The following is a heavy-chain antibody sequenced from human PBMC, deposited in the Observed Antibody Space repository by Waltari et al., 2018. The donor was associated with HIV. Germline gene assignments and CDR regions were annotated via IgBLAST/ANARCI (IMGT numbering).Heavy chain of an antibody. V-gene: IGHV4-61*02. CDR3: ARAPGDFWSGYSVYYGMDV. Sequence: QVQLQESGPGLVKPSQTLSLTCTVSGGSISSGSYYWSWIRQPAGKGLEWIGRIYTSGSTNYNPSLKSRVTISVDTSKNQFSLKLSSVTAADTAVYYCARAPGDFWSGYSVYYGMDVWGQGTTVTVSS. J-gene: IGHJ6*02. CDR1: GGSISSGSYY. D-gene: IGHD3-3*01. CDR2: IYTSGST.